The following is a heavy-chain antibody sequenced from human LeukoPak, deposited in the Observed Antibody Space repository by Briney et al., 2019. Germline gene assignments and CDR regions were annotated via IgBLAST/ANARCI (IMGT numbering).Heavy chain of an antibody. V-gene: IGHV3-23*01. CDR1: GFTFNNYA. CDR3: AKAPPAATNYYYGMDV. Sequence: GGSLRLSCAASGFTFNNYAMTWVRQAPGKGLEWVSAVSGRGDATYYADSVKGRFTISRDDSKNPLYLQMNSLRAEDTAVYHCAKAPPAATNYYYGMDVWGKGTTVTVSS. D-gene: IGHD2-15*01. CDR2: VSGRGDAT. J-gene: IGHJ6*04.